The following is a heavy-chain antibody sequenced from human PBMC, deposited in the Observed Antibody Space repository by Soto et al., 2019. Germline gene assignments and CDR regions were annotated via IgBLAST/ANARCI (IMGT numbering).Heavy chain of an antibody. CDR1: GFTFSSYG. V-gene: IGHV3-30*18. Sequence: PGGSLRLSCAASGFTFSSYGMHWVRQAPGKGLEWVAFISYDGSNKYYADSVKGRFTISRDNSKNTLYLQMNSLRAEDTAVYYCAKPGYYGSGNSGHYHYYMDVWGKGTTVTVSS. J-gene: IGHJ6*03. D-gene: IGHD3-10*01. CDR3: AKPGYYGSGNSGHYHYYMDV. CDR2: ISYDGSNK.